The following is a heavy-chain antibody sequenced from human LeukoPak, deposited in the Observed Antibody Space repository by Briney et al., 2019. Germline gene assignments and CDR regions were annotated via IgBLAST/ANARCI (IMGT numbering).Heavy chain of an antibody. J-gene: IGHJ4*02. D-gene: IGHD5-18*01. V-gene: IGHV3-23*01. Sequence: PGGSLRLSCAASGFTFNNYAMSWVRQAPGKGLEWVSTVSDSGGSTYYADSVKGRFTISRDNSENTLYLQMNSLRAEDTAVYYCAKCGRASMVTEHFDYWGQGTLVTVSS. CDR2: VSDSGGST. CDR1: GFTFNNYA. CDR3: AKCGRASMVTEHFDY.